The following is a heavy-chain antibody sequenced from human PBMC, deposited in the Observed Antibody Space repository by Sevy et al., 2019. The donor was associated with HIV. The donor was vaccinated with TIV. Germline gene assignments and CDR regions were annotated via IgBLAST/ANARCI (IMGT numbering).Heavy chain of an antibody. CDR2: ISISSSYI. V-gene: IGHV3-21*01. D-gene: IGHD3-3*01. CDR1: GFTFSSYS. CDR3: ARDIGRATIFGVVHNWFDP. J-gene: IGHJ5*02. Sequence: GGSLRLSCAASGFTFSSYSMNWVRQAPGKGLEWVSSISISSSYISYADSVKGRFTISRDNAKNSLYLQMNSLRAEDTAVYYCARDIGRATIFGVVHNWFDPWGQGTLVTVSS.